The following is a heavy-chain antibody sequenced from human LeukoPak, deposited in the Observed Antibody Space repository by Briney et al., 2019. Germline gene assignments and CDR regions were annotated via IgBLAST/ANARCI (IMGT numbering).Heavy chain of an antibody. CDR1: GFTFSSYW. J-gene: IGHJ4*02. CDR2: INSDGSST. Sequence: PGGSLRLSCAASGFTFSSYWMHRVRQAPGKGLVWVSRINSDGSSTSYADSVKGRFTISRDNAKNTLYLQMNSLRAEDTAVYYCARGQWLSPFDYWGQGTLVTVSS. V-gene: IGHV3-74*01. D-gene: IGHD6-19*01. CDR3: ARGQWLSPFDY.